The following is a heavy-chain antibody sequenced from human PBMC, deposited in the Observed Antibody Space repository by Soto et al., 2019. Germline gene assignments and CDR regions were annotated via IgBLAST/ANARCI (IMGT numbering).Heavy chain of an antibody. CDR1: WDSVSSNSAA. Sequence: SQTLSLTCAISWDSVSSNSAAWNWIRQSPSRGLEWLGRTYYRSKWYNDYAVSVKSRITINPDTYKNQFSLQLNSVTPEDTAVYYSARVLTSSRYSNYYFDYWVHGTLVNVSS. D-gene: IGHD3-9*01. CDR2: TYYRSKWYN. J-gene: IGHJ4*01. CDR3: ARVLTSSRYSNYYFDY. V-gene: IGHV6-1*01.